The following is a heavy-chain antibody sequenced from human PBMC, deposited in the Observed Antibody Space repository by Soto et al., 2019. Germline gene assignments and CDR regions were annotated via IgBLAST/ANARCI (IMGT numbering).Heavy chain of an antibody. Sequence: GGSLRLSCVGSRFTFSSYAMAWVRQAPGKGLEWVSSISDSGGTTYYADFVKGRFTVSRDNSKNTLFLQMRSLSVEDTALYYCAKDQVQGRRGGLFESWGQGTLVTVSS. V-gene: IGHV3-23*01. CDR3: AKDQVQGRRGGLFES. J-gene: IGHJ4*02. CDR2: ISDSGGTT. CDR1: RFTFSSYA. D-gene: IGHD3-10*01.